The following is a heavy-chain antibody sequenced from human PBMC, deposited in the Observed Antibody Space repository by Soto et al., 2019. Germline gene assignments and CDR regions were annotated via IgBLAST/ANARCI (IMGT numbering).Heavy chain of an antibody. CDR3: XXXXXYYSDGLDV. V-gene: IGHV3-23*01. Sequence: EVQLLESGGGLVQPGGSLRLSCAASGFTFSSYAMSWVRQAPGKGLEWVSAISGSGGSTYYADSVKGRFTISRDNSKXXXXXXXXXXXXXXXXXXXXXXXXXYYSDGLDVWGQGTTVTVSS. CDR2: ISGSGGST. CDR1: GFTFSSYA. J-gene: IGHJ6*02.